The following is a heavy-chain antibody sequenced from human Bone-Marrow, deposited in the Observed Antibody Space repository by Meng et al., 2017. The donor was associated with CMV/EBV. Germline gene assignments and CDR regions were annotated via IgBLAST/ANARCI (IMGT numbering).Heavy chain of an antibody. J-gene: IGHJ4*02. CDR2: INSDGSST. CDR1: GFTFSSYW. V-gene: IGHV3-74*01. CDR3: ARSQYKSASDY. Sequence: GESLKISCAASGFTFSSYWMHWVRQAPGKGLVWVSRINSDGSSTSYADSVKGRFTISRDNAKNTLHLQMNGLRDEHTAVYYCARSQYKSASDYWGRGALVTVSS. D-gene: IGHD1-14*01.